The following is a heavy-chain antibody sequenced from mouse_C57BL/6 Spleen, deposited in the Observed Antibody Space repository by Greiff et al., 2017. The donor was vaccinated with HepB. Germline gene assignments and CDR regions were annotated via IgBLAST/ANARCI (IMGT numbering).Heavy chain of an antibody. J-gene: IGHJ4*01. CDR2: ISSGSSTI. CDR3: ARVRTTVVANHAMDY. Sequence: EVQVVESGGGLVKPGGSLKLSCAASGFTFSDYGMHWVRQAPEKGLEWVAYISSGSSTIYYADTVKGRFTISRDNAKNTLFLQMTSLRSEDTAMYYCARVRTTVVANHAMDYWGQGTSVTVSS. V-gene: IGHV5-17*01. CDR1: GFTFSDYG. D-gene: IGHD1-1*01.